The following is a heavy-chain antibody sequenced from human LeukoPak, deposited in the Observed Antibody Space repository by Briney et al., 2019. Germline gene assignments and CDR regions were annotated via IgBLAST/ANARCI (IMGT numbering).Heavy chain of an antibody. Sequence: GGSLRLSCAASGFTFSSYAMSWVRQAPGKGLEWVSAISGSGGSTYYADSVKGRFTISRDNSKNTLYLQMNSLRAEDTAVYCCAKVGGDGYNWYYFDYWGQGTLVTVSS. V-gene: IGHV3-23*01. CDR1: GFTFSSYA. CDR3: AKVGGDGYNWYYFDY. CDR2: ISGSGGST. J-gene: IGHJ4*02. D-gene: IGHD5-24*01.